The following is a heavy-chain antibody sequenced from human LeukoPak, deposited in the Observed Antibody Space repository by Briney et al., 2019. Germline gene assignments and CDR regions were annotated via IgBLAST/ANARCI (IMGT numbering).Heavy chain of an antibody. V-gene: IGHV4-34*01. Sequence: SETLSLTCAVYGGSFSGYYWSWIRQPPGKGLEWIGSIYHSGSTYYNPSLKSRVTISVDTSKNQFSLKLSSVTAADTAVYYCARVMVRGVHNWFDPWGQGTLVTVSS. CDR2: IYHSGST. CDR1: GGSFSGYY. J-gene: IGHJ5*02. D-gene: IGHD3-10*01. CDR3: ARVMVRGVHNWFDP.